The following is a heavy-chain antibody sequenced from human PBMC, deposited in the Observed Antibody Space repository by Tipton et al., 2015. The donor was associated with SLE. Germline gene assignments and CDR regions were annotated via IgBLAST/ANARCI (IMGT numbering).Heavy chain of an antibody. CDR1: GFTFSSYA. CDR2: ISGDTTKT. Sequence: SLRLSCVVSGFTFSSYAMSWVRQAPGKGLEWVSAISGDTTKTYYADSVKGRFSISRDNSKNTLYLQMNSLRAEDTAVYFCAKFNQLLLDYYYGMDVWGQGTTVTVSS. D-gene: IGHD2-2*01. V-gene: IGHV3-23*01. J-gene: IGHJ6*02. CDR3: AKFNQLLLDYYYGMDV.